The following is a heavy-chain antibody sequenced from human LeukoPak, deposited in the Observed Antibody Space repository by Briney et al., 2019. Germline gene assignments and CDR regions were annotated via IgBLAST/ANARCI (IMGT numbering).Heavy chain of an antibody. Sequence: GGSLRLSCAASGFTFSSYAMSWVRQAPGKGLEWVSVISGSGGSTYYADSVKGRFTISRDNSKNTLYLQMNSLRAEDTAVYYCARDRHPVGPLDYWGQGTLVTVSS. CDR2: ISGSGGST. D-gene: IGHD2-15*01. CDR3: ARDRHPVGPLDY. CDR1: GFTFSSYA. J-gene: IGHJ4*02. V-gene: IGHV3-23*01.